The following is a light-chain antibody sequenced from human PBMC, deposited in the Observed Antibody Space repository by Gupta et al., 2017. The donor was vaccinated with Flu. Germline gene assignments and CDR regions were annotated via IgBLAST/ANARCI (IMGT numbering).Light chain of an antibody. Sequence: PVTLSVSPGERATLSCRASQSVTSNLAWYQQKPGQAPRLLIHGASTRATTIPARFSGSGSGTEFTLTISSLQSEDFAVYFCQQYNDWPFTVGGGTKVDIK. CDR1: QSVTSN. CDR3: QQYNDWPFT. V-gene: IGKV3-15*01. J-gene: IGKJ4*01. CDR2: GAS.